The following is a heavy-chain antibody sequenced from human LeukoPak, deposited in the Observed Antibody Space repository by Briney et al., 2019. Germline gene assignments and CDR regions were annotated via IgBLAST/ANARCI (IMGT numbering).Heavy chain of an antibody. CDR2: IIPILGIA. CDR3: AREPERAPMVRGVMWAFDI. D-gene: IGHD3-10*01. J-gene: IGHJ3*02. Sequence: GASVKVSCKASGGTFSSYAISWVRQAPGQGLEWMGRIIPILGIANYAQKFQGRVTITADKSTSTAYMELSSLRSEDTAVYYCAREPERAPMVRGVMWAFDIWGQGTMVTVSS. CDR1: GGTFSSYA. V-gene: IGHV1-69*04.